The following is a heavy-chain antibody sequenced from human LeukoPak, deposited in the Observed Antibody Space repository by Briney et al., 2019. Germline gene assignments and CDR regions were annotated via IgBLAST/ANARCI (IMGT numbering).Heavy chain of an antibody. Sequence: GGSLRLSCAASGLTFSINRMHWVRQAPGKGLVGVGFIWYDGSNTYYADSVKGRFTISRDNSKNTLYLQMNSLRVEDTAVYYCARPYYSNYYYYGMDVWGQGTTVTVS. V-gene: IGHV3-33*01. CDR2: IWYDGSNT. D-gene: IGHD4-11*01. CDR3: ARPYYSNYYYYGMDV. J-gene: IGHJ6*02. CDR1: GLTFSINR.